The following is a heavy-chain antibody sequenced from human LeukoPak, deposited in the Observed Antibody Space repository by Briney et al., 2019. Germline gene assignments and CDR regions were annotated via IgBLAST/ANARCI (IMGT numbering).Heavy chain of an antibody. D-gene: IGHD5-12*01. CDR3: AREDGGYDLAYFDY. CDR2: ISSSGSTI. J-gene: IGHJ4*02. V-gene: IGHV3-48*03. Sequence: GGSLRLSCAASGFTFSSYEMNWVRQAPGKGPEWVSYISSSGSTIYYADSVKGRFTISRDNAKNSLYLQMNSLRAEDTAVYYCAREDGGYDLAYFDYWGQGTLVTVSS. CDR1: GFTFSSYE.